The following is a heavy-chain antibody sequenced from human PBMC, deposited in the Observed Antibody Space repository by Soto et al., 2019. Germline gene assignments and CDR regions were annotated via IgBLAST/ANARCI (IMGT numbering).Heavy chain of an antibody. Sequence: GASVKVSCKAPGYTFTSYAMHWVRQAPGQRLEWMGWINAGNGNTKYSQKFQGRVTITRDTSASTAYMELSSLRSEDTAVYYCARDRMKGVTATVFDYWGQGTLVTVPS. D-gene: IGHD2-21*02. V-gene: IGHV1-3*01. CDR1: GYTFTSYA. CDR2: INAGNGNT. J-gene: IGHJ4*02. CDR3: ARDRMKGVTATVFDY.